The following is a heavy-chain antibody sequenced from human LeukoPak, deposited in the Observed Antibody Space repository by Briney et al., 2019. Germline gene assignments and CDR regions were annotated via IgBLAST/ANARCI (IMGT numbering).Heavy chain of an antibody. V-gene: IGHV4-39*01. J-gene: IGHJ4*02. CDR2: MYYSGCI. D-gene: IGHD2-2*01. CDR1: GGSISSGSYY. Sequence: SETLSLTCTVSGGSISSGSYYWGWLRQTPGKGLEWIGSMYYSGCIYYNPSLKSRVTISVDTSKNQFSLKLSSVTAADTAVYYCGHCSSSSCYVGYWGQGTLVTVSS. CDR3: GHCSSSSCYVGY.